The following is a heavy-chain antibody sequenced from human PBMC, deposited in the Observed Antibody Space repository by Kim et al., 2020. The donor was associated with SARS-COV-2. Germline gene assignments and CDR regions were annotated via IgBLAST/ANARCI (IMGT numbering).Heavy chain of an antibody. D-gene: IGHD2-2*01. CDR3: ARHEPLGWVVVPAASLDY. V-gene: IGHV5-10-1*01. J-gene: IGHJ4*02. CDR2: IDPSDSYT. CDR1: GYSFTSYW. Sequence: GESLKISCKGSGYSFTSYWISWVRQMPGKGLEWMGRIDPSDSYTNYSPSFQGHVTISADKSISTAYLQWSSLKASDTAMYYCARHEPLGWVVVPAASLDYWGQGTLVTVSS.